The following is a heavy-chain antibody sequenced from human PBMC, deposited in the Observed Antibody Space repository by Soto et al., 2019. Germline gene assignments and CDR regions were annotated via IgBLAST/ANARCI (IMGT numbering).Heavy chain of an antibody. CDR1: GFTFSSYD. J-gene: IGHJ5*02. Sequence: GGSLRLSYAASGFTFSSYDMHWVRQATGKGLEWVSAIGTAGETYYPGSVKGRFTISRENAKNSLYLQMNSLRAGDTAVYYCARGVAAAGTGFNWFDPWGQGTLVTVSS. V-gene: IGHV3-13*01. CDR2: IGTAGET. CDR3: ARGVAAAGTGFNWFDP. D-gene: IGHD6-13*01.